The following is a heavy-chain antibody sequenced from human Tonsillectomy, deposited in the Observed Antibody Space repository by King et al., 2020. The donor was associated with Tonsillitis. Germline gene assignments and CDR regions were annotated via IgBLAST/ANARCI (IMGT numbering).Heavy chain of an antibody. V-gene: IGHV4-59*01. J-gene: IGHJ4*02. CDR3: ATNSSNRYYFDH. Sequence: VQLQESGPGLVKPSETLSLTCTVSGGSINSYFWTWIRQPPGKGLEWIGYIDYSGATTYHTGTTNYNPSLKSRVTISVATSKNQFSLKLKSVTAADTAVYYCATNSSNRYYFDHWGQGTLVSVSS. D-gene: IGHD6-19*01. CDR2: IDYSGATTYHTGTT. CDR1: GGSINSYF.